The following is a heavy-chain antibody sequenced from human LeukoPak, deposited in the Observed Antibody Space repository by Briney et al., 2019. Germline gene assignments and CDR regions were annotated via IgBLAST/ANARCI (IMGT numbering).Heavy chain of an antibody. J-gene: IGHJ6*02. CDR1: GFTVSSNY. CDR2: IYSGGST. V-gene: IGHV3-53*01. CDR3: ARSLRYFYYGMDV. Sequence: GGSLRLSCAASGFTVSSNYMSWVRQAPGKGLEWVSVIYSGGSTYYADSVMGRFTISRDNSMNTLQMNSLRAEDTAVYYCARSLRYFYYGMDVWGQGTTVTVSS.